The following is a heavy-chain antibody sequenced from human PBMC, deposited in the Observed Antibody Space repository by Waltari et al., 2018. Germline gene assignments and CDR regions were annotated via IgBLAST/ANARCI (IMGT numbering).Heavy chain of an antibody. CDR2: MNPNSGNT. CDR1: GYSFTDSD. CDR3: ARERVGGGRDCCPFDS. D-gene: IGHD2-21*01. J-gene: IGHJ4*02. Sequence: QVQLVQSGAEVKKPGASVKVSCTASGYSFTDSDVNWVRQATGHGLEWMGWMNPNSGNTGYAQKFQGRVTMTRDSSISTAYLELSSLRSEDSAVYYCARERVGGGRDCCPFDSWGQGTLVTVSS. V-gene: IGHV1-8*02.